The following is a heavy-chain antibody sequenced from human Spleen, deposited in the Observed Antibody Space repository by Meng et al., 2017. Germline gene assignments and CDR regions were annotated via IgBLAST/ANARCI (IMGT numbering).Heavy chain of an antibody. J-gene: IGHJ4*02. CDR1: GGSSSSSSYY. CDR3: ARHLNGGTHYSPFDY. Sequence: SEILSLTCTVSGGSSSSSSYYWGWIRQSPGKGLEWIGSIYNSGSPYYNPSLKSRVTISVDTSKNQFSLKLNSVTAADTAVYYCARHLNGGTHYSPFDYWGQGLLVTVSS. V-gene: IGHV4-39*07. CDR2: IYNSGSP. D-gene: IGHD1-26*01.